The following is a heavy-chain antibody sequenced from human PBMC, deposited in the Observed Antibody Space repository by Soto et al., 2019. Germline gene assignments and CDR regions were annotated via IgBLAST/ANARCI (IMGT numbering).Heavy chain of an antibody. D-gene: IGHD5-12*01. CDR1: GFSLSTSGMC. J-gene: IGHJ5*02. Sequence: SGPTLVNPTQTLTLTCTFSGFSLSTSGMCVSWIRQPPGKALEWLARIDWDDDKYYSTSLKTRLTISKDTSKNQVVLTMTNMDPVDTATYYCARIRLNSGYDGWFDPWGQGTLVTVSS. V-gene: IGHV2-70*11. CDR3: ARIRLNSGYDGWFDP. CDR2: IDWDDDK.